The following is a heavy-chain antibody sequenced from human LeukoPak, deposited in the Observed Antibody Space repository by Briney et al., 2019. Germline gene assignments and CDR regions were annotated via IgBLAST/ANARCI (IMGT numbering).Heavy chain of an antibody. J-gene: IGHJ6*03. V-gene: IGHV3-23*01. D-gene: IGHD6-13*01. CDR2: ISGSGGST. Sequence: GGSLRLSCAASGFTFSSYAMSWVRQAPGKGLEWVSAISGSGGSTYYADSVKGRFTISRDNSKNTLYLQMNSLRAEDTAVYYCAKSGDSSSWYEGYYYYYYMDVWGKGTTVTVSS. CDR3: AKSGDSSSWYEGYYYYYYMDV. CDR1: GFTFSSYA.